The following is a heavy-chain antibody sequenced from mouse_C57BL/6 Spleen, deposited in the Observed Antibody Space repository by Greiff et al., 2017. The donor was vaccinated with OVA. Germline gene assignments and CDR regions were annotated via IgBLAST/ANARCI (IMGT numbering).Heavy chain of an antibody. CDR1: GFSLTSYA. CDR3: ARESNSWYFDV. CDR2: IWTGGGT. Sequence: VQPQESGPGLVAPSQSLSITRTVSGFSLTSYAISWVRQPPGKGLEWVGVIWTGGGTNYNSALKSRLSISKNNSKSQVFLKMNSLQTDDTARYYCARESNSWYFDVWGTGTTVTVSS. V-gene: IGHV2-9-1*01. J-gene: IGHJ1*03. D-gene: IGHD2-5*01.